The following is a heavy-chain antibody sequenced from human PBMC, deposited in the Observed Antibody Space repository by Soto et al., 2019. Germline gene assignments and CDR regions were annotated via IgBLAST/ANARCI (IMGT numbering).Heavy chain of an antibody. CDR1: GFTFSSYS. Sequence: PGGSLRLSCAASGFTFSSYSMNWVRQAPGKGLEWVSYISSSSSTIYYADSVKGRFAISRDNAKNSLYLQMNSLRAEDTAVYYCARERIAVAGLNWFDPRAQGALLTVSS. V-gene: IGHV3-48*01. CDR3: ARERIAVAGLNWFDP. D-gene: IGHD6-19*01. J-gene: IGHJ5*02. CDR2: ISSSSSTI.